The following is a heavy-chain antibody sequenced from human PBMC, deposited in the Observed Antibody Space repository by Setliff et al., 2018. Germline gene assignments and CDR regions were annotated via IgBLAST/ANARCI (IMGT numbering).Heavy chain of an antibody. CDR3: ARDLGIAALGTYLDY. CDR1: GYSISSGYI. J-gene: IGHJ4*02. D-gene: IGHD6-13*01. CDR2: IGHTGSI. Sequence: PSETLSLTCTVSGYSISSGYIWGWIRQPPGKGLEWVGNIGHTGSINYNPSLKSRLTISRDTSKNQVSLKLNSVTATDTAVYYCARDLGIAALGTYLDYWGLGTLVTVSS. V-gene: IGHV4-38-2*02.